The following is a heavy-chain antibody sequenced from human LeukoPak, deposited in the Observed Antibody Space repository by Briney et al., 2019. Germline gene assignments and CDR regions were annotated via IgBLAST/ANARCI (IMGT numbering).Heavy chain of an antibody. Sequence: GGSLRLSCAASGFTFDSYSMNWVRQAPGKGLEWVSSISGSGAMTYYADSVKGRFTISRDNAMDRLYLQMNSLRADDTAVYYCVKDRVDGSGSQFDSWGQGSLVIVSS. J-gene: IGHJ4*02. D-gene: IGHD3-10*01. CDR1: GFTFDSYS. CDR3: VKDRVDGSGSQFDS. CDR2: ISGSGAMT. V-gene: IGHV3-21*04.